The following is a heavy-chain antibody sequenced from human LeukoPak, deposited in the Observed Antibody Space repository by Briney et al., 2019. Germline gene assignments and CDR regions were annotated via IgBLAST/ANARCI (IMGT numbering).Heavy chain of an antibody. V-gene: IGHV4-39*01. D-gene: IGHD6-13*01. CDR1: GGSISSSSYY. J-gene: IGHJ4*02. CDR3: DVRDSRGSTQGY. CDR2: IYYSGRP. Sequence: PSETLSLTCTVSGGSISSSSYYWGWIRQPPGKGLGWIGSIYYSGRPYYHPSLKSRVTISVDPSKNQFSLKLASLTAAGPAVSFCDVRDSRGSTQGYWGQGTLVTVSS.